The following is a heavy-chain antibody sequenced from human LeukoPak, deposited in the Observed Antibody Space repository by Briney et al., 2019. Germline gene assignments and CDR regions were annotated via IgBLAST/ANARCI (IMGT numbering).Heavy chain of an antibody. V-gene: IGHV4-34*01. Sequence: PSETLSLTCAVYGGSFSGYYWSWIRQPPGKGLEWIGEINHSGSTNYNPSLKSRVTISVDTSKNQFSLKLSSVTAADTAVYYCARGRYYYGSGSYPDYWGQGTLVTVSS. CDR1: GGSFSGYY. J-gene: IGHJ4*02. D-gene: IGHD3-10*01. CDR3: ARGRYYYGSGSYPDY. CDR2: INHSGST.